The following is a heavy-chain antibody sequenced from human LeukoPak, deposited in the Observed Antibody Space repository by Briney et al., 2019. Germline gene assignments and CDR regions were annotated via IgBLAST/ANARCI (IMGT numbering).Heavy chain of an antibody. CDR2: IYSGGST. D-gene: IGHD3-10*01. V-gene: IGHV3-53*01. CDR3: ARDGPTKGFGELSPGYYYYYGMDV. Sequence: PGGSLRLSCAASGFTVSSNYMSWVRQAPGKGLEWVSVIYSGGSTYYADSVKGRFTISRDNSKNTLYLQMNSLRAEDTAVYYCARDGPTKGFGELSPGYYYYYGMDVWGQGTTVTVSS. J-gene: IGHJ6*02. CDR1: GFTVSSNY.